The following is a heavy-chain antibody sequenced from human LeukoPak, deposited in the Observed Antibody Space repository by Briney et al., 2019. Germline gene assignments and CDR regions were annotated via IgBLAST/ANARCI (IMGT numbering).Heavy chain of an antibody. CDR1: GFTFTSYW. CDR2: IYPGDSDT. Sequence: GGSLRLSCAASGFTFTSYWIGWVRQMPGKGLEWMGIIYPGDSDTRYSPSFQGQVTISADKSISTAYLQWSSLKASDTAMYYCARMPQQWLSFDYWGQGTLVTVSS. CDR3: ARMPQQWLSFDY. V-gene: IGHV5-51*01. J-gene: IGHJ4*02. D-gene: IGHD6-19*01.